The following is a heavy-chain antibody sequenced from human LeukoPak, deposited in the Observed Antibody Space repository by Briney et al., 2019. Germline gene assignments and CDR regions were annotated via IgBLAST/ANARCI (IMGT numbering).Heavy chain of an antibody. D-gene: IGHD2-21*02. V-gene: IGHV3-20*04. CDR3: VRDYCGGDCYPFDY. CDR1: GFTFDDYG. Sequence: PGRTLRLSCTVPGFTFDDYGMSWVRQAPGKGLKWVSGINWNGGSTGYAESVKGRFTISRDNGKKFLYLKMKSLIGLDTALYYCVRDYCGGDCYPFDYWGQGALVTVSS. CDR2: INWNGGST. J-gene: IGHJ4*02.